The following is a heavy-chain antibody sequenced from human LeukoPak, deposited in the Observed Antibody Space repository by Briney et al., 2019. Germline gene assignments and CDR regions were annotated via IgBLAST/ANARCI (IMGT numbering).Heavy chain of an antibody. J-gene: IGHJ4*02. CDR2: INPNSGGT. CDR1: GYTFTGYY. D-gene: IGHD3-3*01. Sequence: ASVKVSCKASGYTFTGYYMHWVRQAPGQGLEWMGWINPNSGGTNYAQKFQGRVTMTRDTSISTAYMELSRLRSDDTAVYYCARDGGFLEWSEAPAPQQLDYWGQGTLVTVSS. CDR3: ARDGGFLEWSEAPAPQQLDY. V-gene: IGHV1-2*02.